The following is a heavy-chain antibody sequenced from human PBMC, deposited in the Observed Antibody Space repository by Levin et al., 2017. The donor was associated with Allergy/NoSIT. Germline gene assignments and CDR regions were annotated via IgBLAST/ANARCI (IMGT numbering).Heavy chain of an antibody. J-gene: IGHJ3*02. Sequence: GESLKISCAASGFTFSSHGMHWVRQAPGKGLEWVAVIWYDGSNKYYVDSVKGRFTISRDNSKNTVYLQMNSLRAEDTAVYYCARWGDDRRVDIWGQGTMVTVSS. CDR2: IWYDGSNK. CDR3: ARWGDDRRVDI. D-gene: IGHD3-16*01. V-gene: IGHV3-33*01. CDR1: GFTFSSHG.